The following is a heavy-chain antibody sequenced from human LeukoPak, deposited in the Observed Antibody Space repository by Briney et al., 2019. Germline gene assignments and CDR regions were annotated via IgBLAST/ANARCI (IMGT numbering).Heavy chain of an antibody. Sequence: GGSLRLSCAASGFTFSSYGMSWVRQAQGKGLEWVSSISSSSSYIYYADSVKGRFTISRDNAKNSLYLQMNSLRAEDTAVYYCARNDYGDYAGAFDIWGQGTMVTVSS. CDR3: ARNDYGDYAGAFDI. D-gene: IGHD4-17*01. CDR2: ISSSSSYI. V-gene: IGHV3-21*01. J-gene: IGHJ3*02. CDR1: GFTFSSYG.